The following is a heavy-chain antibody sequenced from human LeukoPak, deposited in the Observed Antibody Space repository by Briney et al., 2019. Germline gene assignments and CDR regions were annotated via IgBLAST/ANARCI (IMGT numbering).Heavy chain of an antibody. D-gene: IGHD3-22*01. CDR3: AKMSYDSSSHSDY. CDR1: GFTFSSYA. J-gene: IGHJ4*01. V-gene: IGHV3-23*01. CDR2: SSGSGGST. Sequence: PGGSLRHSCAASGFTFSSYAMSWVRQAPGKGLEWVSASSGSGGSTYYADSVKGRFTISRDNSKNTLYLQMNSLRAEDTAVYYCAKMSYDSSSHSDYRCHVTLVTVSS.